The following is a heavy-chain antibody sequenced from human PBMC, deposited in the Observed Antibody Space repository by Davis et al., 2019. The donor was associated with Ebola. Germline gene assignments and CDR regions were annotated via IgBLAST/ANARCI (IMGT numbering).Heavy chain of an antibody. Sequence: AASVKVSCKASGYTFSNYYIHWVRQAPGQGLEWMGIIKPSGGSTIYAQNFQGRVTLTRDTSTSTAYMELSSLRSEDTAVYYCARGGSGWYYFDYWGQGTLVTVSS. D-gene: IGHD6-19*01. CDR1: GYTFSNYY. CDR3: ARGGSGWYYFDY. V-gene: IGHV1-46*01. CDR2: IKPSGGST. J-gene: IGHJ4*02.